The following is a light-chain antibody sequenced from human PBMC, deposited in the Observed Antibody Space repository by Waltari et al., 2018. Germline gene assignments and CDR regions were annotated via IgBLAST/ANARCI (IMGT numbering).Light chain of an antibody. CDR1: SSDVGGYHY. CDR3: SSYAGSNTWV. CDR2: EVS. V-gene: IGLV2-8*01. J-gene: IGLJ3*02. Sequence: QSALTQPPSASGSPAQSVTISCTGTSSDVGGYHYVSWYQHHPGKAPKFMIYEVSKRPSGVPDRFSGSKSGNTASLTVSGLQAEDEADYYCSSYAGSNTWVFGGGTKLTVL.